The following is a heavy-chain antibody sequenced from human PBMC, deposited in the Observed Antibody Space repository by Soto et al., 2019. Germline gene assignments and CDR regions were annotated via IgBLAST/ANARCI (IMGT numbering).Heavy chain of an antibody. CDR1: GYTFTGYY. Sequence: EASVKVSCKASGYTFTGYYMHWVRQAPGQGLEWMGWINPNSGGTNYAQKFQGRVTMTRDTSISTAYMELSRLRSDDTAVYYCARELAAAPTNWFDPWGQGTLVTVSS. CDR3: ARELAAAPTNWFDP. D-gene: IGHD6-13*01. V-gene: IGHV1-2*02. J-gene: IGHJ5*02. CDR2: INPNSGGT.